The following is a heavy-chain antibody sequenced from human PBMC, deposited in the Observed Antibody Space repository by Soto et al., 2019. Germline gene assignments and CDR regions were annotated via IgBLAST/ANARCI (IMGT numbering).Heavy chain of an antibody. CDR1: GFSFISSGEG. CDR2: IYWDDDR. Sequence: QLTLKESGPTLLKPTQTLTLTCTFSGFSFISSGEGVGCIRQPPGKALEWLALIYWDDDRRYNPSLENRLPITQDNDPSRRPVFLTLTDVDPADTATYYCAHRQRIIRYFDLGYFDSWGQGAPVTVSS. V-gene: IGHV2-5*02. D-gene: IGHD3-9*01. CDR3: AHRQRIIRYFDLGYFDS. J-gene: IGHJ4*02.